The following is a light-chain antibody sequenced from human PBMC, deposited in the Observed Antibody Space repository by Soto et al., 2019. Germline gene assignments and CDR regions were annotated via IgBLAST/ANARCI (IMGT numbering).Light chain of an antibody. CDR1: SSNIGAAYD. V-gene: IGLV1-40*01. CDR3: QSYDSSLSGSV. CDR2: GNS. Sequence: QSVLTQSPSVSGAPGQRVTISCTGSSSNIGAAYDVHWYQQVPGTAPKLLIYGNSNRPSGVPDRFSGSKSGTSASLAITGLQAEDEADYYCQSYDSSLSGSVFGGGTKLTVL. J-gene: IGLJ2*01.